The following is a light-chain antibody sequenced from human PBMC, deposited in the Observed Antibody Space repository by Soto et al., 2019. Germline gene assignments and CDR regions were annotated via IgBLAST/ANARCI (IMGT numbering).Light chain of an antibody. CDR3: QQYISWPPT. Sequence: EIVMTQSPATLSVSPGERVTFSCRASQSVNNNLAWYQHKPGQSPRLLVSGASTRATAVPVRFSDSGSGTEFTLTISSLQPEDFALYFCQQYISWPPTFGQGTKVEIK. V-gene: IGKV3-15*01. J-gene: IGKJ1*01. CDR1: QSVNNN. CDR2: GAS.